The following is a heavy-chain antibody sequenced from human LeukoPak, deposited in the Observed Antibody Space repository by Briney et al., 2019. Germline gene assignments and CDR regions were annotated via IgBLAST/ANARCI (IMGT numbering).Heavy chain of an antibody. J-gene: IGHJ6*03. CDR2: IYTSGST. Sequence: SETLSLTCTVSGGSISSYYWSWIRQPAGKGLEWIGRIYTSGSTNYNPSLKSRVTMSVDTSKNQFSLQLNSVTPEDTAVYYCARDRVQVRQWLVPYYYYYYMDVWGKGTTVTVSS. D-gene: IGHD6-19*01. V-gene: IGHV4-4*07. CDR3: ARDRVQVRQWLVPYYYYYYMDV. CDR1: GGSISSYY.